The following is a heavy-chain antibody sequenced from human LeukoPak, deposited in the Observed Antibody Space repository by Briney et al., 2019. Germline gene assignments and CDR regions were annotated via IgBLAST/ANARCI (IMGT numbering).Heavy chain of an antibody. Sequence: GGSLRLSCAASGFTLSSYAMHWVRQAPGKGLEWVAVISYDGSNKYYADSVKGRFTISRDNSKNTLYLQMNSLRAEDTAVYYCARDYGDYYALAYYFDYWGQGTLVTVSS. CDR2: ISYDGSNK. D-gene: IGHD4-17*01. CDR1: GFTLSSYA. CDR3: ARDYGDYYALAYYFDY. V-gene: IGHV3-30-3*01. J-gene: IGHJ4*02.